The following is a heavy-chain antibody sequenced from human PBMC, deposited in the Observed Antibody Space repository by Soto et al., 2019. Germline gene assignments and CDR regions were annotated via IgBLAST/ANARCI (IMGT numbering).Heavy chain of an antibody. CDR3: ARQFDSDTTGYYYAY. D-gene: IGHD3-22*01. J-gene: IGHJ4*02. CDR1: GGTFSRNT. Sequence: ASVKVSCKASGGTFSRNTISWVRQAPGQGLEWMGGIMPIFGSANYAQKLQGRVTITADENTRTVYMELSRLRSEDTAVYYCARQFDSDTTGYYYAYWGQGTRVTVSS. CDR2: IMPIFGSA. V-gene: IGHV1-69*13.